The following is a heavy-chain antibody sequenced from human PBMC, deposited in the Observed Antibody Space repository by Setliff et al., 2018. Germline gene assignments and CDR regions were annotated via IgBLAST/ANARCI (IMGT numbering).Heavy chain of an antibody. J-gene: IGHJ4*02. D-gene: IGHD3-22*01. V-gene: IGHV1-2*04. Sequence: ASVTVSCKASGYTFTGYYMHWVRQAPGQGLEWMGWINPNSGGTNYAQKFQGWVTMTRDTSISTAYMELSRLRSDDTAVYYCARRRYYYDSSGYRWGGFYFDYWGQGTLVTVSS. CDR1: GYTFTGYY. CDR3: ARRRYYYDSSGYRWGGFYFDY. CDR2: INPNSGGT.